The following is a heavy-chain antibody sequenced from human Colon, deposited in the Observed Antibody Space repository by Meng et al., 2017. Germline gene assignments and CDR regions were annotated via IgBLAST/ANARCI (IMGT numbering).Heavy chain of an antibody. D-gene: IGHD6-19*01. CDR1: GGSFSGYS. Sequence: VLPQQGGAGLLKPWEASFLPCPVFGGSFSGYSWSWMRQHPWKGREGIGEINHNGNTSYNPSLNSRLTISVDTSKNQFSLNLSSVTAADTALYYCARSVRLGVAGKSGAYWGQGTLVTVSS. J-gene: IGHJ4*02. V-gene: IGHV4-34*01. CDR3: ARSVRLGVAGKSGAY. CDR2: INHNGNT.